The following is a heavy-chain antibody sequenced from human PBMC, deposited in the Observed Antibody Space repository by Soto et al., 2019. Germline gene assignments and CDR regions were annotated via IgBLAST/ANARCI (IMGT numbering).Heavy chain of an antibody. V-gene: IGHV1-18*01. CDR3: VSEREYVHDSVIYFGY. D-gene: IGHD2-21*01. J-gene: IGHJ4*02. CDR1: GYTFTTYG. CDR2: NSAYSGDT. Sequence: QVQLVQSGAEVKKPGASVKVSCTASGYTFTTYGISWVRQAPGQGLEWMGWNSAYSGDTRYARKFEDRVTMTRDTSTSTVYMELRSLIPDDTAVYYCVSEREYVHDSVIYFGYWGQGTLVTVSP.